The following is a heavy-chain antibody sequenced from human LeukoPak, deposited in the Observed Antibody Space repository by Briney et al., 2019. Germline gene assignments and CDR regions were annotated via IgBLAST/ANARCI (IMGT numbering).Heavy chain of an antibody. V-gene: IGHV3-21*01. D-gene: IGHD6-13*01. CDR3: ARDRVSWYSGPLFDY. J-gene: IGHJ4*02. CDR2: ISSSSSYI. CDR1: GFTFSSYS. Sequence: PGGSLRLSCAASGFTFSSYSMNWVRQAPGKGLEWVSSISSSSSYIYYADSVKGRFTISRDNAKDSLYLQMNSLRDEDTAVYYCARDRVSWYSGPLFDYWGQGTLVTVSS.